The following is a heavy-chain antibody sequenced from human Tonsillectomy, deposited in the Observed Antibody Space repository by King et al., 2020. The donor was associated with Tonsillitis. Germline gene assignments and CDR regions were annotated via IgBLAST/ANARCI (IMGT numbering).Heavy chain of an antibody. Sequence: GKLKESGQVLVKHSQTLALTCTVSGGSISSAGYYWSWIRLHPGKGLHWIGYISYSGSPFYNPSLKSRLTISVDTSKNQFSLKLTSVTAADTAVYYCASTAPPFYYYYMDVWGSGTTVTVSS. D-gene: IGHD6-25*01. V-gene: IGHV4-31*03. CDR3: ASTAPPFYYYYMDV. CDR1: GGSISSAGYY. CDR2: ISYSGSP. J-gene: IGHJ6*03.